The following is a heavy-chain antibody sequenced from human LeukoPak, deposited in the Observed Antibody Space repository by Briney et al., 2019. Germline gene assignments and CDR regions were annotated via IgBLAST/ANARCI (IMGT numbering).Heavy chain of an antibody. Sequence: SETLSLTCAVYGGSLSGYYWSWIRQPPGKGLEWIGEINHSGSTNYNPSLKSRVTISVDTSKNQFSLKLNSVTAADTAIYYCARVGPGYSTSWLDYWGQGTLVTVSS. CDR1: GGSLSGYY. CDR3: ARVGPGYSTSWLDY. D-gene: IGHD6-13*01. J-gene: IGHJ4*02. CDR2: INHSGST. V-gene: IGHV4-34*01.